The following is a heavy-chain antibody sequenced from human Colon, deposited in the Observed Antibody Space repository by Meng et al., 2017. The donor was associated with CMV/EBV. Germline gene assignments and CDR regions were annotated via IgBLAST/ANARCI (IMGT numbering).Heavy chain of an antibody. CDR2: VYYSGST. D-gene: IGHD4-17*01. Sequence: SETLSLTCTVSGDSISSQFYYWDGMRQPPGQGLEWIGSVYYSGSTFYNPSLTSRVSISVDTSKNQFSRRLTSVTAADTAVYFCARRTTDGHDSVRAFDIWGQGTMVTVSS. J-gene: IGHJ3*02. CDR1: GDSISSQFYY. V-gene: IGHV4-39*07. CDR3: ARRTTDGHDSVRAFDI.